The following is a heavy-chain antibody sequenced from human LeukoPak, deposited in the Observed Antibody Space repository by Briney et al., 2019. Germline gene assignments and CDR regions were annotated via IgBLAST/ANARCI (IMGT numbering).Heavy chain of an antibody. J-gene: IGHJ4*02. CDR2: INADNGNT. V-gene: IGHV1-3*01. CDR1: GYTLTSYA. Sequence: ASVKVSCKASGYTLTSYAMHWVRQAPGQRLEWMGWINADNGNTKYSQKFQGRVTITRDTSASTAYMELSSLRSEDTAVYYCARDKYSYGYTDGRFDYWGQGTLVTVSS. CDR3: ARDKYSYGYTDGRFDY. D-gene: IGHD5-18*01.